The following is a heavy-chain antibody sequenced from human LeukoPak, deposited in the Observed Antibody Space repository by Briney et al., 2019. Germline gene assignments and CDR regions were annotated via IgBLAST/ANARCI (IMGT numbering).Heavy chain of an antibody. CDR1: GFTVSSNY. CDR2: ICSGGST. Sequence: GGSLRLSCAASGFTVSSNYMSWVRQAPGKGLEWVSVICSGGSTYYADSVKGRFTISRDNSKNTLYLQMNSLRAEDTAVYYCARDLAWRVAGTDYYYGMDVWGQGTTVTVSS. J-gene: IGHJ6*02. D-gene: IGHD6-19*01. CDR3: ARDLAWRVAGTDYYYGMDV. V-gene: IGHV3-53*01.